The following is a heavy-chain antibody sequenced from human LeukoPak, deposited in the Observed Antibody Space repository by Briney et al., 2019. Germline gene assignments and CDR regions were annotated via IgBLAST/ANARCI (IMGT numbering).Heavy chain of an antibody. CDR1: GFTFSSYA. Sequence: AGGSLRLSCAASGFTFSSYAMHWVRQAPGKGLEWVAVISYDGSNKYYADSVKGRFTISRDNSKNTLYLQMNSLRAEDTAVYYCARDPTGLTGVTSGLDYWGQGTLVTVSS. V-gene: IGHV3-30*04. D-gene: IGHD7-27*01. CDR3: ARDPTGLTGVTSGLDY. CDR2: ISYDGSNK. J-gene: IGHJ4*02.